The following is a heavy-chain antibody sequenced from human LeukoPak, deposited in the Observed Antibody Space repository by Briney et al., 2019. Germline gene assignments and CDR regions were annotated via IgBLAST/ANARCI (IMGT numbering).Heavy chain of an antibody. J-gene: IGHJ4*02. V-gene: IGHV3-23*01. CDR1: GFTFSSYA. Sequence: PGGSLRLSCAASGFTFSSYAMSWVRQAPGKGLEWVSAISGSGGSTYYADSVKGRFTISRDNSKNTLYLQMNSLRAEDTAVYYCAKDRWSYCSSTSCPPFFDYWGQGTLVTVSS. CDR2: ISGSGGST. CDR3: AKDRWSYCSSTSCPPFFDY. D-gene: IGHD2-2*01.